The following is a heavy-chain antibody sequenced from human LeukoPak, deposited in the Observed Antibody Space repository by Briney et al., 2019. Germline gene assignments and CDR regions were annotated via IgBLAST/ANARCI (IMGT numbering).Heavy chain of an antibody. CDR1: GFTSNYW. D-gene: IGHD5-12*01. Sequence: GGSLRLSCAASGFTSNYWMHCVRQAPGKGLVWVSRISGDGSTTFYADSVKGRFTISRDNSKNTLYLQMNSLRAEDTAVYYCTRGYSGYGNFDCWGQGTLVTVSS. V-gene: IGHV3-74*01. CDR2: ISGDGSTT. CDR3: TRGYSGYGNFDC. J-gene: IGHJ4*02.